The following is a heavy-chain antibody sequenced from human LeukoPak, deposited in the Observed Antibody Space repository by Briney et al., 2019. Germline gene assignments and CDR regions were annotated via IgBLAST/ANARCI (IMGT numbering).Heavy chain of an antibody. J-gene: IGHJ4*02. CDR3: ARQYYDIWSGYYTADYYFDY. D-gene: IGHD3-3*01. Sequence: GGSLRLSCAASGFTFEDHAMHWVRQAPGKGLEWVSSIDWNSEIIAYADSVKGRFTISRDNAKNSLYLELHSLRAEDTAVYYCARQYYDIWSGYYTADYYFDYWGQGTLVTVSS. CDR2: IDWNSEII. V-gene: IGHV3-9*01. CDR1: GFTFEDHA.